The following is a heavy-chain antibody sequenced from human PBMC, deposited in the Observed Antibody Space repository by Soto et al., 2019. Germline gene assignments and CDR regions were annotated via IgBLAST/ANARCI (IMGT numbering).Heavy chain of an antibody. CDR3: ARGGYYDSSGYPFDY. CDR1: GGSISSYY. D-gene: IGHD3-22*01. Sequence: SETLSLTCTVSGGSISSYYWSWIRQPPGKGLEWIGYIYYSGSTNYNPSLKSRVTISVDTSKNQFSLKLSSVTAADTAVYYCARGGYYDSSGYPFDYWGQVTLVTVS. V-gene: IGHV4-59*01. J-gene: IGHJ4*02. CDR2: IYYSGST.